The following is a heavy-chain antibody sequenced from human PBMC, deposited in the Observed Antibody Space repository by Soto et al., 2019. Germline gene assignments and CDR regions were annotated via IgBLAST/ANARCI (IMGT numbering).Heavy chain of an antibody. D-gene: IGHD3-10*01. Sequence: GGSLRLSCAASGFTFSSYWMHWVRQAPGKGLVWVSRINSDGSSTSYADSVKGRFTISRDNAKNTLYLQMNSLRAEDTAVYYCARDGYYGSVSYHYYYYGMDVWGQGTTVTVSS. J-gene: IGHJ6*02. V-gene: IGHV3-74*01. CDR2: INSDGSST. CDR3: ARDGYYGSVSYHYYYYGMDV. CDR1: GFTFSSYW.